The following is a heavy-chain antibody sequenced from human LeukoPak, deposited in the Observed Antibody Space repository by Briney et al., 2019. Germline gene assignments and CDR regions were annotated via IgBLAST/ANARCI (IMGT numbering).Heavy chain of an antibody. V-gene: IGHV3-23*01. CDR1: GFTFSSYA. J-gene: IGHJ4*02. Sequence: GGSLRLSCAASGFTFSSYAMSWVRQAPGKGLEWVSAISGSGGSTYYADSVKGRFTISRDNSKNSLYLQMNSLRAEDTAVYYCARDPSSGGDWVFDYWGQGTLVTVSS. CDR2: ISGSGGST. CDR3: ARDPSSGGDWVFDY. D-gene: IGHD2-21*01.